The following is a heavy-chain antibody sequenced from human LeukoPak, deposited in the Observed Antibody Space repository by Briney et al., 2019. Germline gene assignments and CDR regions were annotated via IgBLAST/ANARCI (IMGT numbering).Heavy chain of an antibody. CDR3: ARQQGSGWYGTFDI. CDR1: GYSFTTYW. V-gene: IGHV5-51*01. D-gene: IGHD6-19*01. J-gene: IGHJ3*02. Sequence: GESLEISCTGSGYSFTTYWIAWVRQMPGKGLEWMGIIYPGDSDARYSPSFQGQVTLSADKSINTAYLQWSSLKASDTAMYYCARQQGSGWYGTFDIWGQGTMVTVSS. CDR2: IYPGDSDA.